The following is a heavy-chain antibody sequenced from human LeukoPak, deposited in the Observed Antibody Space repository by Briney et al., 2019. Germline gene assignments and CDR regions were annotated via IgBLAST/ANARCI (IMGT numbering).Heavy chain of an antibody. CDR1: GGSISSYY. V-gene: IGHV4-59*01. Sequence: SETLSLTCTVSGGSISSYYWSWIRQPPGKGLEWIGYIYYSGSTNYNPSLKSRVTISADTSKNQFSLKLSSVTAADTAVYYCARDGRYCSSTSCPSWFDPWGQGTLVTVSS. CDR3: ARDGRYCSSTSCPSWFDP. J-gene: IGHJ5*02. CDR2: IYYSGST. D-gene: IGHD2-2*01.